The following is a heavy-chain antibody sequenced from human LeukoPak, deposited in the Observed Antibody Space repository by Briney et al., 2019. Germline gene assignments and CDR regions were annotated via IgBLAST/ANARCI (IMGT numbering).Heavy chain of an antibody. CDR1: GYTFPSYF. V-gene: IGHV1-46*01. Sequence: ASVKVSCKASGYTFPSYFMHWVRQAPGQGLEWMGIINPTGGSTTYAQRFQGRVTMTRDTSTSTVYMELSSLRSDDTAVYYCARTAARRFDYWGQGTLVTASS. CDR3: ARTAARRFDY. D-gene: IGHD6-6*01. J-gene: IGHJ4*02. CDR2: INPTGGST.